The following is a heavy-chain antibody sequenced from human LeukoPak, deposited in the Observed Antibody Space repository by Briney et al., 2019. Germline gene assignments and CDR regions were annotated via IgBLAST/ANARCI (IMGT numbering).Heavy chain of an antibody. J-gene: IGHJ5*02. CDR1: GYTLTELS. D-gene: IGHD2-2*03. V-gene: IGHV1-24*01. CDR2: FDPEDGET. CDR3: ATGPGYCSSTSCPNWFDP. Sequence: ASVKVSCKVSGYTLTELSMHWVRQAPGKGLEWMGGFDPEDGETIYAQKFQGRVTMTEDTSTDTAHMELSSLRSEDTAVYYCATGPGYCSSTSCPNWFDPWGQGTLVTVSS.